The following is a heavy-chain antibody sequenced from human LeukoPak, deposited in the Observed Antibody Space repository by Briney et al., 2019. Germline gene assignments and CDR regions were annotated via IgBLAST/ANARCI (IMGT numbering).Heavy chain of an antibody. V-gene: IGHV3-7*05. CDR1: GFTFSSYW. CDR2: INQDGSEK. CDR3: ARLYCSGGSCYFSYFDY. D-gene: IGHD2-15*01. Sequence: GGSLRLSCAASGFTFSSYWMTWVRQAPGKGLEWVANINQDGSEKYYVDSVKGRFTISRDNAKNSLYLHMSSLRAEDTAVYSCARLYCSGGSCYFSYFDYWGQGTLVTVSA. J-gene: IGHJ4*02.